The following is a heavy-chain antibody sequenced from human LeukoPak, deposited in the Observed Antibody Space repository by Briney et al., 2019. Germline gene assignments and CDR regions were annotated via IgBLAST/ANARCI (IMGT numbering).Heavy chain of an antibody. CDR3: AKMSGVVWFGELRLPFDS. CDR1: GFTFSSYA. V-gene: IGHV3-23*01. Sequence: GGSLRLSCAASGFTFSSYAMSWVRQVPGKGLEWVSVISGSGDNTYYADSVKGRFTISRDNSKNMLYLQMNSLRADDTAVYYCAKMSGVVWFGELRLPFDSWGQGTVVTVSS. J-gene: IGHJ4*02. CDR2: ISGSGDNT. D-gene: IGHD3-10*01.